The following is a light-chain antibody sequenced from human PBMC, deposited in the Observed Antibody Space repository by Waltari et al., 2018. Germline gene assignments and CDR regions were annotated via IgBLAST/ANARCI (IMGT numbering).Light chain of an antibody. CDR2: GAS. V-gene: IGKV3-20*01. Sequence: EIVLTQSPGTLSLSPGERATLSCRASQSVSSSYLAWYQQKPGQSPRLLIYGASTRANGITDRFSGSGSGTDFTLTISRLEPEDFAVYYCHQYGSSPLFGQGTKVEIK. CDR1: QSVSSSY. J-gene: IGKJ1*01. CDR3: HQYGSSPL.